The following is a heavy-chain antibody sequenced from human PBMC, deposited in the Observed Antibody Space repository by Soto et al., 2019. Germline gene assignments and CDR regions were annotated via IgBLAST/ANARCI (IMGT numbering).Heavy chain of an antibody. V-gene: IGHV3-48*03. CDR2: IATGGDRI. J-gene: IGHJ3*01. Sequence: EEQLVESGGDLVQPGGSLRLSCTSSGFALDTYDMNWVRLAPGTDLEWISHIATGGDRIYYADSVKSRFTISRDNAINSLYLQMNSLRDDDTALYYCAGEQVFMFASYDAFTVWGQGTLVTVSS. CDR1: GFALDTYD. D-gene: IGHD3-16*01. CDR3: AGEQVFMFASYDAFTV.